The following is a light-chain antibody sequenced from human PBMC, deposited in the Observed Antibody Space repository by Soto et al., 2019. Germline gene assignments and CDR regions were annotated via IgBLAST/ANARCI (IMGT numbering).Light chain of an antibody. CDR2: GAS. J-gene: IGKJ5*01. V-gene: IGKV3-20*01. Sequence: EIVLTQSPGTLSLSPGEGTTLSCRASQSVASNYLAWYQQKPGQAPRLLIYGASSRATGIPDRFSGSGSGTDCTLTISRLEPEEFAVECCQQYGNSPSFGQGTRLEIK. CDR1: QSVASNY. CDR3: QQYGNSPS.